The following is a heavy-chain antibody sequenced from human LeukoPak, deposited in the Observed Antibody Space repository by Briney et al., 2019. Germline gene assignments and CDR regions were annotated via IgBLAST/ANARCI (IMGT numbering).Heavy chain of an antibody. CDR1: GYSFTSYW. CDR3: ARLSGYCSSTSCYMQSYYYYGMDV. Sequence: GESLKISCKGSGYSFTSYWISWVRQMPGKGLEWMGRIDPSDSYTNYSPSFQGHVTISADKSISTANLQWSSLKASDTAMYYCARLSGYCSSTSCYMQSYYYYGMDVWGQGTTVTVSS. V-gene: IGHV5-10-1*01. J-gene: IGHJ6*02. CDR2: IDPSDSYT. D-gene: IGHD2-2*03.